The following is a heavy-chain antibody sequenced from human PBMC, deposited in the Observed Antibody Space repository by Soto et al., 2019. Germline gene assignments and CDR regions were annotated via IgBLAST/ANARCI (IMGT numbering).Heavy chain of an antibody. CDR2: ISSSSSTI. CDR1: GFTFSSYS. J-gene: IGHJ3*02. Sequence: EVQLVESGGGLVQPGGSLRLSCAASGFTFSSYSMNWVRQAPGKGLEWVSYISSSSSTIYYADSVKGRFTISRDNAKNSLDLQMNSLRAEDTAVYYCASATGEYCGGDCFSHDAFDIWGQGTMVTVSS. D-gene: IGHD2-21*01. V-gene: IGHV3-48*01. CDR3: ASATGEYCGGDCFSHDAFDI.